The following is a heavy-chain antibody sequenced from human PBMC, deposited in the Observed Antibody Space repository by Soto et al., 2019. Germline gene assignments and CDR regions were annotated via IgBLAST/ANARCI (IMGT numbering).Heavy chain of an antibody. V-gene: IGHV3-30-3*01. CDR2: ISYDGSNK. Sequence: QVQLVESGGGVVQPGRSLRLSCAASGFTFSSYAMHWVRQAPGKGLDWVAVISYDGSNKYYADSVKGRFTISRDNSKNTLYMQMNSLSADDTAIDYCARAHRAGSNYGDYWGQGSLVTVSS. CDR1: GFTFSSYA. D-gene: IGHD5-12*01. CDR3: ARAHRAGSNYGDY. J-gene: IGHJ4*02.